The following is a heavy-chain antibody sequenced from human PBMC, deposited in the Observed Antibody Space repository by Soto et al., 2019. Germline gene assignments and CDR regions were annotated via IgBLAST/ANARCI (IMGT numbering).Heavy chain of an antibody. Sequence: QVQLVESGGGVVQHGRSLRLSCAASGFTFSSYAMHWVRQAPGKGLEWVAVISYDGSNKYYADSVKGRFTISRDNSKNTLYLQMNSLRAEDTAVYYCARDSGSYSSSLAARLPDDYWGQGTLVTVSS. CDR3: ARDSGSYSSSLAARLPDDY. V-gene: IGHV3-30-3*01. J-gene: IGHJ4*02. CDR2: ISYDGSNK. D-gene: IGHD6-6*01. CDR1: GFTFSSYA.